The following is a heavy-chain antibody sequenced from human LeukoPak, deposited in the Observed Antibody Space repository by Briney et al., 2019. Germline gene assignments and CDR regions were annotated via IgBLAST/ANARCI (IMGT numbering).Heavy chain of an antibody. D-gene: IGHD1-26*01. CDR3: VRDRGTYRPIDY. V-gene: IGHV3-21*04. CDR2: ISYTGTYI. Sequence: GGSLRLSCAASGFTFSTYNMNWVRQAPGKGLEWVSSISYTGTYIYYADSVKGRFTISRDNAQNSLYLQMNSLRAEDTAIYYCVRDRGTYRPIDYWGQGTLVTVSS. J-gene: IGHJ4*02. CDR1: GFTFSTYN.